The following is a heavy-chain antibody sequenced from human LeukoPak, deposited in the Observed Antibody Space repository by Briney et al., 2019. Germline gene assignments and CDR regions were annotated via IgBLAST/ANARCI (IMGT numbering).Heavy chain of an antibody. CDR3: AKRIVGAPYAFDI. CDR2: ISNDGSNK. V-gene: IGHV3-30-3*02. CDR1: GFTFSSYA. D-gene: IGHD1-26*01. J-gene: IGHJ3*02. Sequence: GGSLRLSCAASGFTFSSYAIHWVRQAPGKGLEWVALISNDGSNKYYGDSVKGRFTISRDNSKNTLFLQMNSLRAEDTAVYYCAKRIVGAPYAFDIWGQGTMVTVSS.